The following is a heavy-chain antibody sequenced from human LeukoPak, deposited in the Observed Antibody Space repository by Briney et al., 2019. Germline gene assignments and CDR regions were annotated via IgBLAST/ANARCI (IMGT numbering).Heavy chain of an antibody. CDR1: GGSISSSSYY. CDR2: IYYSGST. CDR3: AKARLRNDAFDI. Sequence: PSETLSLTCTVSGGSISSSSYYWGWVRQPPGKGLEWIGSIYYSGSTYYNPSLKSPVTISVDTSNNQFSLKLSSVTAADTAVYYCAKARLRNDAFDIWGQGTTVTVSS. V-gene: IGHV4-39*01. D-gene: IGHD4-17*01. J-gene: IGHJ3*02.